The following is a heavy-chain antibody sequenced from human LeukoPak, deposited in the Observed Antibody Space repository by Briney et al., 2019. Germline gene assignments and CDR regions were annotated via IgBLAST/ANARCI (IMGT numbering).Heavy chain of an antibody. J-gene: IGHJ4*02. V-gene: IGHV3-74*01. Sequence: GGSLRLSCAASGFTFSTYWMHWVRQAPGKGLVWVSGIRGDGSSTIYADSVKGRFTISRDNARNTLYLKVNSLRAEDTAVYYCARDSSGWGFDYWGQGSLVTVSS. CDR1: GFTFSTYW. CDR3: ARDSSGWGFDY. CDR2: IRGDGSST. D-gene: IGHD6-25*01.